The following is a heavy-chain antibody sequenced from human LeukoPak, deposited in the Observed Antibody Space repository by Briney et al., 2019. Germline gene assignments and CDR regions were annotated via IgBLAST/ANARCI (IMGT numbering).Heavy chain of an antibody. D-gene: IGHD6-19*01. CDR2: ISSSSSYI. CDR3: AREGYSSGWYGYYYYMDV. CDR1: GFTFSSYS. J-gene: IGHJ6*03. V-gene: IGHV3-21*01. Sequence: GGSLRLSCAASGFTFSSYSMNWVRQAPGKGLEWVSSISSSSSYIYYADSVKGRFTISRDNAKNTLYLQMNSLRAEDTAVYYCAREGYSSGWYGYYYYMDVWGKGTTVTVSS.